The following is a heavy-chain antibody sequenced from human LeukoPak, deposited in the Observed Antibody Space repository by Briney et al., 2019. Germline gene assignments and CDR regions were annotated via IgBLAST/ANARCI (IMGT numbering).Heavy chain of an antibody. J-gene: IGHJ4*02. Sequence: PGGSLRLSCAASGFTFSSYAMSWVRQAPGKGLEWVSAISGSGGSTYYADSVKGRFTISRDNSKNTLYLQMNSLRAEDTAVYYCARDGGEGQQPEYYFDYWGQGTLVTVSS. CDR1: GFTFSSYA. D-gene: IGHD3-16*01. CDR2: ISGSGGST. CDR3: ARDGGEGQQPEYYFDY. V-gene: IGHV3-23*01.